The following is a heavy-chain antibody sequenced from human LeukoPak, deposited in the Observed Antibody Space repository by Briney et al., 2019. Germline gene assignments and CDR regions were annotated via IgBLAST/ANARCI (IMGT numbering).Heavy chain of an antibody. CDR1: GFTFSTYW. V-gene: IGHV3-30*03. CDR3: ARNNGMDV. Sequence: GGSLRLSCAASGFTFSTYWMSWVRQAPGKGLEWVTAISYDGRIKAFADSVKGRFTISRDNSKNMLYLQMNSLRAEDTALYHCARNNGMDVWGQGTTVIVSS. J-gene: IGHJ6*02. CDR2: ISYDGRIK.